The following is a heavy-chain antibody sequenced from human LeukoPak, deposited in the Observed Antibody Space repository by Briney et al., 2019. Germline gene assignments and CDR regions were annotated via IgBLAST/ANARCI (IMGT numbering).Heavy chain of an antibody. V-gene: IGHV1-2*02. Sequence: ASVKVSCKASGYTFTGYYMHWVRQAPGQGLEWMGWINPNSGGTNYAQKFQGRVTMTRHTSISTAYMELRRLRSDDTAVYYCARDRRVYYDSSGYSWWSFDYWGQGTLVTVSS. CDR2: INPNSGGT. D-gene: IGHD3-22*01. J-gene: IGHJ4*02. CDR3: ARDRRVYYDSSGYSWWSFDY. CDR1: GYTFTGYY.